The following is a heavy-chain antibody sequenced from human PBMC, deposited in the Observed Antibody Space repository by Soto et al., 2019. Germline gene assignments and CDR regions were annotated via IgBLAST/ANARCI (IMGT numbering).Heavy chain of an antibody. V-gene: IGHV4-34*01. CDR3: ARESGYSYGSSYYYYGMDV. D-gene: IGHD5-18*01. CDR2: INHSGST. Sequence: TLSLTCAVYGGSFSGYYWSWIRQPPGKGLEWIGEINHSGSTNYNPSLKSRVTISVDTSKNQFSLKLSSVTAADTAVYYCARESGYSYGSSYYYYGMDVWGQGTTVTVSS. J-gene: IGHJ6*02. CDR1: GGSFSGYY.